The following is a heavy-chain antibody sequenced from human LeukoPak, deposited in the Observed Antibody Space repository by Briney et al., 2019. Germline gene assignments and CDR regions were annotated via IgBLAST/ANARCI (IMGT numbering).Heavy chain of an antibody. Sequence: SVKVSCKASGGTFSSYAISWVRQAPGQGLEWMGRIIPILGIANYAQKFQGRVTITADKSTSTAYMELSSLRSEDTAVYYCARGIVATIGRPFDYWGQGTLVTVSS. J-gene: IGHJ4*02. CDR3: ARGIVATIGRPFDY. CDR1: GGTFSSYA. D-gene: IGHD5-12*01. CDR2: IIPILGIA. V-gene: IGHV1-69*04.